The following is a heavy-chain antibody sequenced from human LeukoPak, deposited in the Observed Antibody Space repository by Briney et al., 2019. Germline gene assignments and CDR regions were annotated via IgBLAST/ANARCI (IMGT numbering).Heavy chain of an antibody. V-gene: IGHV3-23*01. J-gene: IGHJ4*02. D-gene: IGHD3-9*01. CDR3: ARYDLFIRPQDY. CDR2: IFPSGGEI. CDR1: GFTFSTFA. Sequence: GGSLRLSCAASGFTFSTFAMIWVRQPPGKGLEWVSSIFPSGGEIHYADSVRGRFTISRDNSKSTLSLQMNSLRAEDTAIYYCARYDLFIRPQDYWGQGTLVTVSS.